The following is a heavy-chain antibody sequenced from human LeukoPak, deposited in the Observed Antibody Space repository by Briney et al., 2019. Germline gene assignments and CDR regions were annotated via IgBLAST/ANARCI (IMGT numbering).Heavy chain of an antibody. J-gene: IGHJ5*02. D-gene: IGHD3-10*01. CDR1: GYTFTGYY. Sequence: ASVKVSCKASGYTFTGYYMHWVRQAPGQGLEWMGWINPNSGGTNYAQKFQGRVTMTRDTSISTAYMELSRLRSDDTAVYYCARGLLVRGVISPYSPWGQGTLVTVSS. CDR3: ARGLLVRGVISPYSP. V-gene: IGHV1-2*02. CDR2: INPNSGGT.